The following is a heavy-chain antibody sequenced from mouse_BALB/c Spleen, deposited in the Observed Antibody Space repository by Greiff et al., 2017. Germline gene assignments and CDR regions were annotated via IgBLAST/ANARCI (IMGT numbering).Heavy chain of an antibody. CDR3: ARDYRYDFYAMDY. CDR2: IWAGGST. D-gene: IGHD2-14*01. V-gene: IGHV2-9*02. J-gene: IGHJ4*01. CDR1: GFSLTSYG. Sequence: QVQLKESGPGLVAPSQSLSITCTVSGFSLTSYGVHWVRQPPGKGLEWLGVIWAGGSTNYNSALMSRLSISKDNAKSQVFLKMNSLQTDDTAMYYCARDYRYDFYAMDYWGQGTSVTVSS.